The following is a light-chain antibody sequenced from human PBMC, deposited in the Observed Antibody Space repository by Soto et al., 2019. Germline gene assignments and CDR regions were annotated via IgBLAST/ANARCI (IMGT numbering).Light chain of an antibody. CDR3: QQSYSIPGT. J-gene: IGKJ1*01. V-gene: IGKV1-39*01. Sequence: DLQMTQSPSSLSASVGDSVTISWRASQSIDKYLNWYQHKPGRVPKLLIYAASSLQGGVSTRFSGGGGGTSFTLTITNLQREDFATYYCQQSYSIPGTFGRGTKVEI. CDR2: AAS. CDR1: QSIDKY.